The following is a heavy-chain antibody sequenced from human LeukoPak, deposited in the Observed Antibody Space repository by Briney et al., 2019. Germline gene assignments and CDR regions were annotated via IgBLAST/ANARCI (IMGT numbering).Heavy chain of an antibody. D-gene: IGHD2-8*01. CDR3: ATLNGPLFEY. CDR1: GFTFSNYW. J-gene: IGHJ4*02. V-gene: IGHV3-7*01. Sequence: GGSLRLSCAASGFTFSNYWMSWVGQAPGKVLEWVASIHQHGNEKYFVDSVRGRFTISRDNAKNSLYLQMSSLRAEDTAVYYCATLNGPLFEYWGQGTLVTVSS. CDR2: IHQHGNEK.